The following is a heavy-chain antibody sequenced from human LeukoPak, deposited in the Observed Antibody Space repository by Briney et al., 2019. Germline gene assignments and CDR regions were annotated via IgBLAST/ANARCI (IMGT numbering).Heavy chain of an antibody. Sequence: GGSLRLSCAASGFTFSSYSMNWVRQAPGKGLEWVSSISSSSSYIYYADSVKGRFTISRDNDKNSLYLQMNSLRAEDTAVYYCARDSSGWYVGYFDYWGQGTLVTVSS. CDR3: ARDSSGWYVGYFDY. V-gene: IGHV3-21*01. CDR2: ISSSSSYI. J-gene: IGHJ4*02. CDR1: GFTFSSYS. D-gene: IGHD6-19*01.